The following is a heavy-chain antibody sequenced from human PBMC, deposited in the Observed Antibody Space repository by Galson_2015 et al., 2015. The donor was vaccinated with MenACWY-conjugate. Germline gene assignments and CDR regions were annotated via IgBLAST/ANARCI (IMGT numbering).Heavy chain of an antibody. CDR3: ALYARSPRFDP. CDR2: LNEDGSEK. Sequence: SLRLSCAASGFTFSSYWMTWVRQASGKGLEWMANLNEDGSEKHYVDSVKGRFTISRDNTKNSLYLQMNSLRAEDTAVFYCALYARSPRFDPWGQGTLVTVSS. V-gene: IGHV3-7*03. D-gene: IGHD2-8*01. J-gene: IGHJ5*02. CDR1: GFTFSSYW.